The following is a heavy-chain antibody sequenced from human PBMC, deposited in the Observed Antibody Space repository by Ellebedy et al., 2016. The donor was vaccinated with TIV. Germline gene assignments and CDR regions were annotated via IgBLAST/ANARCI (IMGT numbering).Heavy chain of an antibody. Sequence: GESLKISXAASGFTFSSYGMNWVRQAPGKGLEWVSSISSSSSYIYYADSVKGRFTISRDNAKNSLYLQMNSLRAEDTAVYYCARVGYYDSSGYPPNYWGQGTLVTVSS. CDR3: ARVGYYDSSGYPPNY. D-gene: IGHD3-22*01. CDR1: GFTFSSYG. J-gene: IGHJ4*02. V-gene: IGHV3-21*01. CDR2: ISSSSSYI.